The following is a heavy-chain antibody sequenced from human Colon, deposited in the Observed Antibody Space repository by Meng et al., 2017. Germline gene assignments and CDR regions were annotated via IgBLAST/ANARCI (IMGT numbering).Heavy chain of an antibody. V-gene: IGHV4-38-2*02. J-gene: IGHJ4*02. D-gene: IGHD3-10*01. CDR1: GFSISSGYC. CDR2: ICHSGST. CDR3: GRSGNYRVDY. Sequence: SETLSLTCNVSGFSISSGYCWGWIRQPPGKGLEWIGSICHSGSTSNNPSLKSRVTMSLDRSKNQFSLRLSSLTAADTAVYYCGRSGNYRVDYWGQGSLVTVSS.